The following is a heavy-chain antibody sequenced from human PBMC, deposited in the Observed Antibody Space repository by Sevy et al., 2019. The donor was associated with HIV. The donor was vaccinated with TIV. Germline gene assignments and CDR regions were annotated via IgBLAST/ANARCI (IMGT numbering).Heavy chain of an antibody. CDR3: AREDYYDSSGYYYFDY. CDR2: TYYRSKWYN. J-gene: IGHJ4*02. V-gene: IGHV6-1*01. CDR1: GDSVSSNRAA. D-gene: IGHD3-22*01. Sequence: SQTVSLTCAISGDSVSSNRAAWNWIRQSPSRGLEWLGRTYYRSKWYNDYAVSVKSRITINPDTSKNQFSLQLNSVTPEDTAVFYCAREDYYDSSGYYYFDYWGQGTLVTVSS.